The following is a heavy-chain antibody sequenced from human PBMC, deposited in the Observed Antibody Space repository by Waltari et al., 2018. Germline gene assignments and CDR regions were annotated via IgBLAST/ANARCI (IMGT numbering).Heavy chain of an antibody. CDR2: VSYSGTT. CDR3: ATYIGASVGTAAFDV. J-gene: IGHJ3*01. D-gene: IGHD5-12*01. CDR1: GVHINSNRHY. V-gene: IGHV4-39*01. Sequence: QLQLQESGPRLVRPSETLSLICRVPGVHINSNRHYWAWIRQSPGQGLEWIGTVSYSGTTYISPSLKSRVSVSRDTSKNQVSLILGSVTAADMAVYYCATYIGASVGTAAFDVWGQGTMVTVSS.